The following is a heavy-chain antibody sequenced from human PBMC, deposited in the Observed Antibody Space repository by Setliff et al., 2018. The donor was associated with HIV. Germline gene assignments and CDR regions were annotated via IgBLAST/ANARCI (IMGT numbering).Heavy chain of an antibody. J-gene: IGHJ6*02. D-gene: IGHD3-10*01. CDR3: ARFGVAYGIDV. CDR2: IKQDGSEE. V-gene: IGHV3-7*03. CDR1: GFTIKTYS. Sequence: LSLSCVGSGFTIKTYSMNWVRQAPGKGLEWVAKIKQDGSEEYYVDSVKGRFTISRDNAKNSLFLQMNSLRADDTAVYYCARFGVAYGIDVWGQGTTVTVSS.